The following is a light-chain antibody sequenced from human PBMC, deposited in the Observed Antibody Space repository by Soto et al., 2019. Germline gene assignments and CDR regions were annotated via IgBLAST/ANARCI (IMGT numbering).Light chain of an antibody. CDR1: QSISSW. CDR3: QQSYSTPSIT. V-gene: IGKV1-39*01. J-gene: IGKJ5*01. CDR2: DAS. Sequence: DIQMTQSPSTLSASVGDRFTITCLASQSISSWLAWYQQKPWKPPKLLVYDASSLESGVPSSFSGSGSGTDFTLTISSLQHEDFATYYCQQSYSTPSITFGQGTRLEIK.